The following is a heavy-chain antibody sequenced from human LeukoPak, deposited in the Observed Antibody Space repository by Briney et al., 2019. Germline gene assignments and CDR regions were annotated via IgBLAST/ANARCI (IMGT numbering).Heavy chain of an antibody. D-gene: IGHD1-14*01. Sequence: SETLSLTCTVSGGSISNNNYYWGWIRQPPGKGLEWIGNIYYSGSTYYNPSLKRRVTISVDTFKNQFSLKLRSVTAADTAVYYCARVITGLFDAFDIWGQGTMVTVSS. CDR3: ARVITGLFDAFDI. CDR1: GGSISNNNYY. CDR2: IYYSGST. J-gene: IGHJ3*02. V-gene: IGHV4-39*07.